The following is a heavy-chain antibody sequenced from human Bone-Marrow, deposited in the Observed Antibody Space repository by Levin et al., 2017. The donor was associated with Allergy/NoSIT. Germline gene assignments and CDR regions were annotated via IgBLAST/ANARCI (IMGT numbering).Heavy chain of an antibody. CDR3: TTGPFDH. V-gene: IGHV3-15*07. Sequence: PGGSLRLSCAASGFTFSNAWMNWVRQAPGRGLEWVGRVKSKSDDGTTAYAAPVKGRFTISRDDAEDTLYLQMNILKTEDTAVYYCTTGPFDHWGQGTLVTVSS. CDR1: GFTFSNAW. CDR2: VKSKSDDGTT. J-gene: IGHJ4*02.